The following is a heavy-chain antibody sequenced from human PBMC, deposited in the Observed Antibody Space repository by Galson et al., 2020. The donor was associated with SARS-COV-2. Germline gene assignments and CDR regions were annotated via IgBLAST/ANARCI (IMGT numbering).Heavy chain of an antibody. D-gene: IGHD1-26*01. V-gene: IGHV3-30*04. CDR1: GFTFNTYA. J-gene: IGHJ6*02. CDR2: ISYDGNNK. CDR3: ARGGKWELHYYDYGMDV. Sequence: GGSLRLSCAASGFTFNTYALHWVRQTPGKGLVWVAVISYDGNNKFYADSVKGRFTISRDNSDNTLYLQMNSLRLEDTALYYCARGGKWELHYYDYGMDVWGQGTTVTVSS.